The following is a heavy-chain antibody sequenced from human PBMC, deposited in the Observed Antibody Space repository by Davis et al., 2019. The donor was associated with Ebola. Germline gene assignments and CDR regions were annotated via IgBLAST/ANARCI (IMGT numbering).Heavy chain of an antibody. Sequence: PGGSLRLSCAASGFTFSSYAMSWVRQAPGKGLEWVSAISGSGGSTYYADSVKGRFTISRDNSKNTLYLQMNSLRAEDTAVYYCAKLDYGDYGPTGLVAFDIWGQGTMVTVSS. CDR2: ISGSGGST. CDR1: GFTFSSYA. J-gene: IGHJ3*02. CDR3: AKLDYGDYGPTGLVAFDI. D-gene: IGHD4-17*01. V-gene: IGHV3-23*01.